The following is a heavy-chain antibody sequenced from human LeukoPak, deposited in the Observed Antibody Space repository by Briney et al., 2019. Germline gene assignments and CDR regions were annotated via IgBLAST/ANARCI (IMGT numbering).Heavy chain of an antibody. Sequence: SETLSLTCTVSGYSISSGYYWGWIRQPPGKGLEWIGSIYHSGSTYYNPSLKSRVTISVDTSKNQFSLKLSSVTAADTAVYYCARLIAARHPLGFDPWGQGILVTVSS. J-gene: IGHJ5*02. V-gene: IGHV4-38-2*02. CDR2: IYHSGST. D-gene: IGHD6-6*01. CDR1: GYSISSGYY. CDR3: ARLIAARHPLGFDP.